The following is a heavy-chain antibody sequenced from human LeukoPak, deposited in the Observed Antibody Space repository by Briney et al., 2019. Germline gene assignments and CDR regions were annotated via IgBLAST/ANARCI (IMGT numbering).Heavy chain of an antibody. D-gene: IGHD3-10*01. CDR3: ARTGSNSPLGY. V-gene: IGHV1-18*04. CDR2: ISAYNGNT. Sequence: ASVKVSCKASGFTFSNYYLHWVRQAPGQGLEWMGWISAYNGNTNYAQKLQGRVTMTTDTSTSTAYMELRSLRSDDTAVYYCARTGSNSPLGYWGQGTLVTVSS. J-gene: IGHJ4*02. CDR1: GFTFSNYY.